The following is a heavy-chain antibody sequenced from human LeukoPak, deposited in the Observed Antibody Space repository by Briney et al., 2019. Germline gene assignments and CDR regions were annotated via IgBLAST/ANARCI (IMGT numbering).Heavy chain of an antibody. CDR2: ISASGGNT. D-gene: IGHD1-26*01. V-gene: IGHV3-23*01. CDR3: ARGAIVGANFDY. CDR1: GFTFINYG. J-gene: IGHJ4*02. Sequence: GGSLRLSCAASGFTFINYGMSWVRQAPGKGLEWVSGISASGGNTYYADSAKGRFTISRDSSKNTLFLQMNSLRAEDTAVYYCARGAIVGANFDYWGQGTLVTVSS.